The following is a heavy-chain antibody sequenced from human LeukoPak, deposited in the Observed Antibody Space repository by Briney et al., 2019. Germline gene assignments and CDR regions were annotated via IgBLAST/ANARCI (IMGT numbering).Heavy chain of an antibody. J-gene: IGHJ6*02. Sequence: GGSLRLSCAASGFTLSSYWMSWVRQAPGKGLEWVANIKQDGSEKYYVDSVKGRFTISRDNAKNSLYLQMNSLRAEDTAVYYCARDSSGWYGYYYYGMDVWGQGTTVTVSS. CDR3: ARDSSGWYGYYYYGMDV. CDR2: IKQDGSEK. CDR1: GFTLSSYW. D-gene: IGHD6-19*01. V-gene: IGHV3-7*01.